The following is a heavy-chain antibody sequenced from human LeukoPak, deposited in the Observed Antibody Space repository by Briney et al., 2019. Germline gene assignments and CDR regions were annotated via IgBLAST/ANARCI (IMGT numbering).Heavy chain of an antibody. CDR1: GFTFSSYS. CDR3: AKELAATGSYYFGY. Sequence: SGGSLRLSCAASGFTFSSYSMNWVRQAPGKGLEWVSSISSSSSYIYYADSVKGRFTISRDNAKNSLYLQMNSLRAEDTAIYYCAKELAATGSYYFGYWGQGTLVTVSS. CDR2: ISSSSSYI. D-gene: IGHD6-13*01. J-gene: IGHJ4*02. V-gene: IGHV3-21*04.